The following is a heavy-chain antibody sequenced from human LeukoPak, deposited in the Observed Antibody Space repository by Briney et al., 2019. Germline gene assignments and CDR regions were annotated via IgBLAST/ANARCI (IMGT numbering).Heavy chain of an antibody. CDR2: ISAYNGNT. D-gene: IGHD3-22*01. J-gene: IGHJ4*02. Sequence: ASVKVSCKASGYTFTSYGISWVRQAPGQGREWMGRISAYNGNTNYAQKLQGRVTMTTDTSTSTAYMELRSLRSDDKAVYYCATSHDSSGYYYGYYFDYGGQATLVNVSS. V-gene: IGHV1-18*01. CDR1: GYTFTSYG. CDR3: ATSHDSSGYYYGYYFDY.